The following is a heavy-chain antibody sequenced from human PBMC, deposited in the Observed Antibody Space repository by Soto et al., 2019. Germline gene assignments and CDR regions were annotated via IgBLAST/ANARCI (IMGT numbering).Heavy chain of an antibody. CDR3: AKNKPDWAAAGGDFDY. Sequence: EVQLLESGGGLVQPGGSLRLSCAASGFNFNSYTLSWVRQAPGKGLEWVSGISGSGTWTYYADSVKGRFSISRDNSKKILYLQMNGLRVEDTALYYCAKNKPDWAAAGGDFDYWGQGTLVTVSS. V-gene: IGHV3-23*01. J-gene: IGHJ4*02. CDR2: ISGSGTWT. D-gene: IGHD6-13*01. CDR1: GFNFNSYT.